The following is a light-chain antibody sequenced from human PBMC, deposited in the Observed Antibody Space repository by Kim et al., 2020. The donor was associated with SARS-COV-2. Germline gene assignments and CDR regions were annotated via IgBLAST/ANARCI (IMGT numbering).Light chain of an antibody. CDR3: QQYLISPRT. CDR1: HSVTSNY. J-gene: IGKJ4*01. Sequence: SRNRATLFCRASHSVTSNYLSWYQQKPGQAPRLLIYGASSRAAGVPDRFSGSGSGTDFTLTISRLEPEDFAVYYCQQYLISPRTFGGGTKVDIK. V-gene: IGKV3-20*01. CDR2: GAS.